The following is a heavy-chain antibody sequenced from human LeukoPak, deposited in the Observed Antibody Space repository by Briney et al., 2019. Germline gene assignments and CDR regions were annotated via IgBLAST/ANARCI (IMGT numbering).Heavy chain of an antibody. Sequence: GESLKISCKGSGYSFTSYWIGWVRQMPGKGLEWMGIIYPGDSDTRYSPSFQGQVTISADKSISTAYLQWSSLKASDTAMYYCASYSSPGNYYYYMDVWGKGTTVTVSS. D-gene: IGHD6-13*01. J-gene: IGHJ6*03. CDR1: GYSFTSYW. CDR3: ASYSSPGNYYYYMDV. V-gene: IGHV5-51*01. CDR2: IYPGDSDT.